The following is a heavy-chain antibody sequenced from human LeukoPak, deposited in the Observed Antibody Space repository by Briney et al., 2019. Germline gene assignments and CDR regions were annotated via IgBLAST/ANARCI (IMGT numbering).Heavy chain of an antibody. Sequence: GXXPRLSCAASGFTLRSYAINWVRQATGKGLEWVSYISRSGGSKNYADSVKGRFTISRDNAENSLYLQMNSLRAEDTAVYYCARAAYYYDSSAYPYWYFDLWGRGTLVTVSS. J-gene: IGHJ2*01. V-gene: IGHV3-48*03. CDR2: ISRSGGSK. CDR3: ARAAYYYDSSAYPYWYFDL. D-gene: IGHD3-22*01. CDR1: GFTLRSYA.